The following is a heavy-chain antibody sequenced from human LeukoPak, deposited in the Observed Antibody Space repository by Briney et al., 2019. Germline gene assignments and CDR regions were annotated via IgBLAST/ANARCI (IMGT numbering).Heavy chain of an antibody. D-gene: IGHD3-22*01. CDR2: ISSSGSTI. CDR3: AKRRDYYDSSGYEDY. J-gene: IGHJ4*02. CDR1: GFTFSSYE. V-gene: IGHV3-48*03. Sequence: GGSLRLSCAASGFTFSSYEMNWVRQAPGKGLEWVSYISSSGSTIYYADSVKGRFTISRDNSKNTLYLQMNSLRAEDTAVYYCAKRRDYYDSSGYEDYWGQGTLVTVSS.